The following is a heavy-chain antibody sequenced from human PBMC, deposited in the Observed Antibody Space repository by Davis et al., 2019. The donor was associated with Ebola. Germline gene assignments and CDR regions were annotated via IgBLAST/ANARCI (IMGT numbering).Heavy chain of an antibody. J-gene: IGHJ4*02. CDR1: GYSFTSYW. D-gene: IGHD3-22*01. CDR2: IYPGDSDT. V-gene: IGHV5-51*01. CDR3: ARRSDSSGYYYVADY. Sequence: GESLKISCKGSGYSFTSYWIDWVRQMPGKGLEWMGIIYPGDSDTRYSPSFQGQVTISADKSISTAYLQWSSLKASDTAMYYCARRSDSSGYYYVADYWGQGTLVTVSS.